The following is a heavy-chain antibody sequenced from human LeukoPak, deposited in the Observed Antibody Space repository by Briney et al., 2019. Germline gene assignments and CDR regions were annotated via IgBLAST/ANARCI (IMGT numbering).Heavy chain of an antibody. Sequence: PGGSLRPSCAASGFTFSSYVMHWVRQAPGRGLEWVAVISYDGSNKYYGDSVKGRFTISRDNSKKTLYLQMNSLRAEDTAVYYCAKGLPHSVRWYYFDYWGQGTLVTVSS. CDR1: GFTFSSYV. J-gene: IGHJ4*02. D-gene: IGHD6-13*01. CDR2: ISYDGSNK. V-gene: IGHV3-30*18. CDR3: AKGLPHSVRWYYFDY.